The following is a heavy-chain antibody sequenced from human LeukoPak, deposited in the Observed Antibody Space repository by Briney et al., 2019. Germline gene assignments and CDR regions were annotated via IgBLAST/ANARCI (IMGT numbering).Heavy chain of an antibody. CDR2: VFYTGNT. J-gene: IGHJ5*02. CDR1: GGPVSSGTHY. V-gene: IGHV4-61*01. Sequence: SETLSLTSTVSGGPVSSGTHYWSWIRQSPGKGLEWIGYVFYTGNTNYNPSLKSRVTISVDTSKNQFSLKLSSVTAADTAVYYCGRGLAFYDSSGYYFRRGGWFDPWGQGTLVTVSS. D-gene: IGHD3-22*01. CDR3: GRGLAFYDSSGYYFRRGGWFDP.